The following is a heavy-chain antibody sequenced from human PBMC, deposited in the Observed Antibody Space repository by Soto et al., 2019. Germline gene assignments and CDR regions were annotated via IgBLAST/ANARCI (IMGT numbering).Heavy chain of an antibody. J-gene: IGHJ6*02. Sequence: GGSLRLSCAASGFTFSSYAMSWVRQAPGKGLEWVSAISGSGGSTYYADSVKGRFTIFRDNSKNTLYLQMNSLRAEDTAVYYCAKGQRFGESLVQGRYYGMDVWGQGTTVTVSS. V-gene: IGHV3-23*01. D-gene: IGHD3-10*01. CDR2: ISGSGGST. CDR1: GFTFSSYA. CDR3: AKGQRFGESLVQGRYYGMDV.